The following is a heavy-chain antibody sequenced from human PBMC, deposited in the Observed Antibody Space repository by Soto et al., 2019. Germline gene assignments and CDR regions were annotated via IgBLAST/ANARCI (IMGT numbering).Heavy chain of an antibody. J-gene: IGHJ5*02. CDR3: AKDPSTGSADL. Sequence: PVGVLRLSCAASGFIFDSFAMNWVRQAPGKGLEWVSTIDREGVSTHYADSLKGRFSISRDNSKNTLYLQMNSLRAEDTAVYYCAKDPSTGSADLWGLGTLVTVSS. CDR2: IDREGVST. D-gene: IGHD3-9*01. CDR1: GFIFDSFA. V-gene: IGHV3-23*01.